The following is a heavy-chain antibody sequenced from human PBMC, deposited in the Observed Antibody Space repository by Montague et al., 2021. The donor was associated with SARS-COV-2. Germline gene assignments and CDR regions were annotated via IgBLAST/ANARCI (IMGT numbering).Heavy chain of an antibody. D-gene: IGHD2-21*02. Sequence: TLSLTCTVSGGSISSGGYYWSWIRQHPGRGLEWIGYIHYSGSTYYNPSLKSRVTISVGTSKNQLSLRLSAVTAADTAVYYCARQPTLEYCGGDCYLDAFDIWGRGTLVTVSS. CDR3: ARQPTLEYCGGDCYLDAFDI. CDR2: IHYSGST. V-gene: IGHV4-31*03. CDR1: GGSISSGGYY. J-gene: IGHJ3*02.